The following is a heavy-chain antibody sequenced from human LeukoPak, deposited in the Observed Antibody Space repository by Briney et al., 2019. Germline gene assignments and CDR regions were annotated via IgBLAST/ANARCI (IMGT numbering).Heavy chain of an antibody. V-gene: IGHV3-7*01. CDR2: IKQDGSEK. D-gene: IGHD3-10*01. J-gene: IGHJ4*02. CDR3: ARVEYGSGSSLDY. CDR1: GFTFSSYA. Sequence: GGSLRLSCAASGFTFSSYAMHWVRQAPGKGLEWVANIKQDGSEKYYVDSVKGRFTISRDNAKNSLYLQMNSLRAEDTAVYYCARVEYGSGSSLDYWGQGTLVTVSS.